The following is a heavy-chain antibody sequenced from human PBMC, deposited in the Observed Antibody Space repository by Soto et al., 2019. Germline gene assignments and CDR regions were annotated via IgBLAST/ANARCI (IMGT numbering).Heavy chain of an antibody. CDR1: GYTFTSYY. V-gene: IGHV1-46*01. CDR2: INPSGGST. D-gene: IGHD3-22*01. Sequence: QVQLVQSGAEVKKPGASVKVSCKAFGYTFTSYYIHWVRQAPGQGLEWMGIINPSGGSTNYAQRFQGRVTMTSDTSTSTVYIELSSLRSEDTAEYYCARASGGVVTDYWGQGTLVTVSS. CDR3: ARASGGVVTDY. J-gene: IGHJ4*02.